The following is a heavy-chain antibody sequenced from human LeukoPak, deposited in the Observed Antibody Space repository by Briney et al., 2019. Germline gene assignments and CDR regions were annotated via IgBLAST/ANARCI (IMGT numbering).Heavy chain of an antibody. CDR3: ARDSYYYDSSTYRVFDY. CDR1: GVSISSYY. D-gene: IGHD3-22*01. V-gene: IGHV4-4*07. Sequence: PSETLSLTCTVSGVSISSYYWSWIRQPAGKGLEWIGRIYASGSANYNPSLKSRVTMSVDTSKNQFSLNLSSVTAADTAVYYCARDSYYYDSSTYRVFDYWGQGTLVTVSS. J-gene: IGHJ4*02. CDR2: IYASGSA.